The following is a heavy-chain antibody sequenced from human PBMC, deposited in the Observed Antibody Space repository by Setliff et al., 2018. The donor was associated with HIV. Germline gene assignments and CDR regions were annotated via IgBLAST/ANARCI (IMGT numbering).Heavy chain of an antibody. CDR2: IYHSEYT. J-gene: IGHJ6*02. D-gene: IGHD2-2*01. Sequence: KTSETLSLTCAVSGGSISSDNWWTWVRQAPGKGLEWIGEIYHSEYTNYNPSLKSRVSMSVDKSKNQFSVKLTSVTAADTAVYYCARGHCSGTDCYGVDYYGMDDWGQGTTVTVSS. CDR1: GGSISSDNW. V-gene: IGHV4-4*02. CDR3: ARGHCSGTDCYGVDYYGMDD.